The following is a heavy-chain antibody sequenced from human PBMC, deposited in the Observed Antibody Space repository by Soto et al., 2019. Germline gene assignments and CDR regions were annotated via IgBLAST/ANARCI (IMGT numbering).Heavy chain of an antibody. J-gene: IGHJ6*02. CDR1: GFTFTSSA. CDR3: AAERAPYYYYYGMDV. V-gene: IGHV1-58*01. Sequence: ASVKVSCKASGFTFTSSAVQWVRQARGQRLEWIGWIVVGSGNTNYAQKFQERVTITRDMSTSTAYMELSSLRSEDTAVYYCAAERAPYYYYYGMDVWGQGTTVTVSS. CDR2: IVVGSGNT.